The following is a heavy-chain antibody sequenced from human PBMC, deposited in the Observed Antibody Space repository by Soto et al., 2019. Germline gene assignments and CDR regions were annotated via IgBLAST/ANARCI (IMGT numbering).Heavy chain of an antibody. V-gene: IGHV1-18*01. CDR1: GYTFNTYI. CDR2: FSPLNGNT. J-gene: IGHJ4*02. Sequence: HVQLVQSGGELKKPGASVKVSCNTSGYTFNTYIITWVRQAPGQGLESMGWFSPLNGNTNYAEKFQGRVTMTAETSTKTAYMELRNLRIDDTAVYYCARDTGNSFDYWGQGTPVTVSS. CDR3: ARDTGNSFDY.